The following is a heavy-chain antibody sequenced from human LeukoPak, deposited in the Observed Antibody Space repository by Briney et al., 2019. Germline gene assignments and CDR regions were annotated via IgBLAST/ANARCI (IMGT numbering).Heavy chain of an antibody. Sequence: PSETLSLXCAVYGGSFSGYYWSWIRQPPGKGLEWIGEINHSGSTNYNPSLKSRVTISVDTSKNQFSLKPSSVTAADTAVYYCARAGYCSGGSCYSGAKWFDPWGQGTLVTVSS. CDR2: INHSGST. J-gene: IGHJ5*02. CDR3: ARAGYCSGGSCYSGAKWFDP. D-gene: IGHD2-15*01. V-gene: IGHV4-34*01. CDR1: GGSFSGYY.